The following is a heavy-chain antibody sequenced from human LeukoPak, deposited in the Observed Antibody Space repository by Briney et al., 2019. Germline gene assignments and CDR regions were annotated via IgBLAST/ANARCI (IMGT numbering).Heavy chain of an antibody. CDR2: IYPGDSDT. V-gene: IGHV5-51*01. J-gene: IGHJ6*02. D-gene: IGHD6-13*01. CDR3: ATGVHSGSWVEFGYYGLDV. CDR1: GYSFTTYW. Sequence: GESLKISCEGSGYSFTTYWIGWVRQMPGKGLEWMGIIYPGDSDTRYSPSFQGQVTMSADKSITTAYLQWSSLKASDTAIYYCATGVHSGSWVEFGYYGLDVWGQGTTVTVSS.